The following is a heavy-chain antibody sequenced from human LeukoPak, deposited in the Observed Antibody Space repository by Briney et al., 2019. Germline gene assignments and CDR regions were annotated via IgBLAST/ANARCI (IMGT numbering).Heavy chain of an antibody. Sequence: ASVKVSCKASGHTFTDYYTHWVRQAPGQGLEWMGWINPNSGATNYAQKFQGRVTMTRDTSITTVYMELSRLRSDGTAVYYCARAREYHLPPTDYWGQGTLVTVSS. CDR1: GHTFTDYY. D-gene: IGHD2-2*01. J-gene: IGHJ4*02. CDR2: INPNSGAT. CDR3: ARAREYHLPPTDY. V-gene: IGHV1-2*02.